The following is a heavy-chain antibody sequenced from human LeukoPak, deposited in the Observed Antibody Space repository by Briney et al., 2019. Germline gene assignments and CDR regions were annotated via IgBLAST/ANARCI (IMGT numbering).Heavy chain of an antibody. CDR2: IYYSGSA. D-gene: IGHD4-17*01. Sequence: SETLSLTCTVSGGSISNYYWSWLRQPPGKGLEWIGYIYYSGSANYNHSLKSRVTISVDTSKNQFSLKLNSVTAADTAVYYCARGSREWTTVAEFDYWGQGTLVTVSS. CDR3: ARGSREWTTVAEFDY. V-gene: IGHV4-59*01. J-gene: IGHJ4*02. CDR1: GGSISNYY.